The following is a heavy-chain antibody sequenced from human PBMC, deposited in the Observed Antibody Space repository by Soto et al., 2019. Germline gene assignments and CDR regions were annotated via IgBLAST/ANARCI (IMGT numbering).Heavy chain of an antibody. CDR2: IIPIYASP. CDR3: AVTVTGSRSPLAH. V-gene: IGHV1-69*06. J-gene: IGHJ4*02. Sequence: SVKVSCKASGCTFSSNAISWVRQAPGQGLEWMGGIIPIYASPNYAQNFQGRVTVTADKATSTAYLELSRLKFADSAIYYCAVTVTGSRSPLAHWGQGTLVTVSS. D-gene: IGHD3-9*01. CDR1: GCTFSSNA.